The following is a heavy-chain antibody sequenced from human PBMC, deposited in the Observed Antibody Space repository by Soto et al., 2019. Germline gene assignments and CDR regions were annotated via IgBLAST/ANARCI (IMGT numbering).Heavy chain of an antibody. Sequence: GASVKVSCKASGYTFTSYVISWVRQAPGQGLEWMGWISAYNGNTNYAQKLQGRVTMTTDTSTSTAYMELRSLRSDDTAVYYCAREQLHLGELSRIDYWGQGTLVTVSS. CDR2: ISAYNGNT. D-gene: IGHD3-16*02. CDR3: AREQLHLGELSRIDY. V-gene: IGHV1-18*01. CDR1: GYTFTSYV. J-gene: IGHJ4*02.